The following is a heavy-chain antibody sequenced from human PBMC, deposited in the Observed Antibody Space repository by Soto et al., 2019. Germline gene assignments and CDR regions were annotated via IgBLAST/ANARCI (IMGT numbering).Heavy chain of an antibody. V-gene: IGHV1-18*04. Sequence: QVQLLQSGTEVKKPGASVTVSCKPSGNALPRHGISWVRQAPGQGPEWMGWISGFNGNTVYAQKVQGRVSMTTDTSTNTADMELRSLTSAVTAVYYCATPGEDWYVDLGGRGTLVTVSS. CDR2: ISGFNGNT. CDR1: GNALPRHG. J-gene: IGHJ2*01. CDR3: ATPGEDWYVDL.